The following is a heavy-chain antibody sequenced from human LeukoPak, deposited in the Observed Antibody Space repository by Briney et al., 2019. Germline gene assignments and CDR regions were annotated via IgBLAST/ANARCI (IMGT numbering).Heavy chain of an antibody. J-gene: IGHJ4*02. CDR3: ARGRDYIWGI. CDR2: IHHSGSA. CDR1: GDSISSNNW. V-gene: IGHV4-4*02. Sequence: SGTLSLTCAVSGDSISSNNWWSWVRQPPGKGLEWIGEIHHSGSANYKSSHKSRVTISPDKSKNQISLELNSVTAADTAVYYCARGRDYIWGIWGQGTLVTVSS. D-gene: IGHD3-16*01.